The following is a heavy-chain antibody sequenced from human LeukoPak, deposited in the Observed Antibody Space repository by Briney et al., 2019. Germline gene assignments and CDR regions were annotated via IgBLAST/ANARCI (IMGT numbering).Heavy chain of an antibody. V-gene: IGHV1-8*01. CDR2: MNPNCGNT. J-gene: IGHJ3*01. CDR3: ATEDFDGIVGPIDSFDV. D-gene: IGHD1-26*01. CDR1: GYTFTSYD. Sequence: ASVKVSCKASGYTFTSYDINWVRQATGQGLEWMGWMNPNCGNTGYAQKFQGRVTMTRNTSISTAYMELSSLRSEDTAVYYCATEDFDGIVGPIDSFDVWGQGTMVTVSS.